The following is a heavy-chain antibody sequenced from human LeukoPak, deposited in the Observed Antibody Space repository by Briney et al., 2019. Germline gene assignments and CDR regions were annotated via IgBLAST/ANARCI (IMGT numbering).Heavy chain of an antibody. Sequence: SETLSLTCTVSGYSISSSYYWSWIRQPAGRGLNWFGRIYTSGSTNYNPSLKSRVTMSVDTSKNQFSLKLSSVTAADTAVYYCARDADSSSWYLTAHNWFDPWGQGTLVTVSS. V-gene: IGHV4-4*07. J-gene: IGHJ5*02. CDR1: GYSISSSYY. CDR3: ARDADSSSWYLTAHNWFDP. CDR2: IYTSGST. D-gene: IGHD6-13*01.